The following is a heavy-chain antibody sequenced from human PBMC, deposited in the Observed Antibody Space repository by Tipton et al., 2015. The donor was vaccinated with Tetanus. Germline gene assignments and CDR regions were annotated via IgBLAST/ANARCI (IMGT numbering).Heavy chain of an antibody. CDR2: IKQDGSEK. CDR3: ARGGRSFDY. D-gene: IGHD1-26*01. Sequence: SLRLSCAASGFTFSSYLMSWVRQAPGKGLEWVANIKQDGSEKYYVDSVKGRFTISRDNAKNSLYLQMNSLRAEDTAVYYCARGGRSFDYWGQGTLVTVSS. J-gene: IGHJ4*02. CDR1: GFTFSSYL. V-gene: IGHV3-7*01.